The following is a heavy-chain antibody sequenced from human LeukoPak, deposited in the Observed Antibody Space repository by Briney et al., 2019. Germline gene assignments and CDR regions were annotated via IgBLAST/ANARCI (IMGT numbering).Heavy chain of an antibody. CDR3: ARDGRMDLTGHYLFDY. Sequence: SVKVSCKASGGTFSSYAISWVRQAPGQGLEWMGGIIPIFGTANYAQKFQGRVTITADESTSTAYMELSSLRSEDTAVYYCARDGRMDLTGHYLFDYWGQGTLVTVSS. D-gene: IGHD3-9*01. CDR1: GGTFSSYA. V-gene: IGHV1-69*13. CDR2: IIPIFGTA. J-gene: IGHJ4*02.